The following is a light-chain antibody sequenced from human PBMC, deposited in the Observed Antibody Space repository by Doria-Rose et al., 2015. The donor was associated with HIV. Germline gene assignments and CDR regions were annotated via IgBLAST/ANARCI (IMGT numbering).Light chain of an antibody. Sequence: TQPASLSGSPGQSITISCKGTSSDLSGYNSVSWYQQYPGKAPKVIIYDVIRRPSDVSYRFSASKSGNTASLTISGLQPVDEAYYYCNSYTASGHVVFGGGTKLTVL. CDR3: NSYTASGHVV. CDR1: SSDLSGYNS. J-gene: IGLJ2*01. V-gene: IGLV2-14*03. CDR2: DVI.